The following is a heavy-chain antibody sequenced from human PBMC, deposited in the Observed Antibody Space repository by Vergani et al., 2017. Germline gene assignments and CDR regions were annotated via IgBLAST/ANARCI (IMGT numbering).Heavy chain of an antibody. CDR3: ARDRAYGDYGFRVWFDY. V-gene: IGHV1-69*01. CDR2: IIPIFGTA. D-gene: IGHD4-17*01. Sequence: QVQLVQSGAEVKKPGSSVKVSCKASGGTFSSYAISWVRQAPGQGLEWMGWIIPIFGTANYAQKFQGRVTITADESTSTAYMELSSLRSEDTAVYYCARDRAYGDYGFRVWFDYWGQGTLVTVSS. J-gene: IGHJ4*02. CDR1: GGTFSSYA.